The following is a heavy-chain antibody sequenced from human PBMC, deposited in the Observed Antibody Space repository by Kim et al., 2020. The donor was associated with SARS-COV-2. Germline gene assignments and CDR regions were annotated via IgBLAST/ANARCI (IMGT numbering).Heavy chain of an antibody. CDR2: ISGSGSST. J-gene: IGHJ4*02. V-gene: IGHV3-23*01. D-gene: IGHD1-26*01. Sequence: GGSLRLSCAASGFTFSSYAMSWVRQAPGKGLEWVSDISGSGSSTYYADSVKGRFTISRDNAKNTLYLQMNSLRAEDTAVYYCAKDLAVGYDVGVGATDFDYWGQGSLVTVSS. CDR1: GFTFSSYA. CDR3: AKDLAVGYDVGVGATDFDY.